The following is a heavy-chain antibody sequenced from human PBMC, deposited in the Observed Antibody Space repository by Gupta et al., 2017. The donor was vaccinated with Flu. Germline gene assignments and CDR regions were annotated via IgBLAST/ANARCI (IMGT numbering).Heavy chain of an antibody. Sequence: EMQLLESGGGLVQPGGSLRLSCAASGFTFSNYAMSWVRQAPGKGLEWVSAISGGSDRTYYADSVKGRFTISRDNSKNTRYLQRNRLRAEDTALYYCAKEGAGTLVPRAIGEYGGQGTLVTVSS. V-gene: IGHV3-23*01. J-gene: IGHJ4*02. CDR1: GFTFSNYA. CDR3: AKEGAGTLVPRAIGEY. D-gene: IGHD2-2*02. CDR2: ISGGSDRT.